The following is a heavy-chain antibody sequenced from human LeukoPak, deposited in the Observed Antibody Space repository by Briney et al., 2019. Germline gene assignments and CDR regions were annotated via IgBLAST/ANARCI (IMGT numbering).Heavy chain of an antibody. CDR1: GFTFSSYE. J-gene: IGHJ4*02. Sequence: GGSLRLSCAASGFTFSSYEMNWVRQAPGKGLEWVSYISSSGSTIYYADSVKGRFTISRDNAKNSLYLQMNSLRAEDTAVYYCARGGIGYCCSTSCYGFDYWGQGTLVTVSS. CDR3: ARGGIGYCCSTSCYGFDY. D-gene: IGHD2-2*01. V-gene: IGHV3-48*03. CDR2: ISSSGSTI.